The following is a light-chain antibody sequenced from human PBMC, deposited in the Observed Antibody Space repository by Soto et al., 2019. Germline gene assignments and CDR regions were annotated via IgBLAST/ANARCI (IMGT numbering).Light chain of an antibody. Sequence: EIHMTQFPSSVSASPGDRVTISCRASQNISTWLAWYQRKPGKAPNRLIYSASTLHDGVPSRFSGSGSGTDFTLTITSLLPEAFAKYYCQQANSFPSFGQGTRLEIK. CDR1: QNISTW. CDR2: SAS. J-gene: IGKJ5*01. CDR3: QQANSFPS. V-gene: IGKV1-12*02.